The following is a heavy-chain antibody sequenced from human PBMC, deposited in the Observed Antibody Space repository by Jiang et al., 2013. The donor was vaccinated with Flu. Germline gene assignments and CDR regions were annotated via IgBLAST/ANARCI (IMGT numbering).Heavy chain of an antibody. J-gene: IGHJ2*01. CDR2: VKEDGSEK. Sequence: QLVESGGGLVQPGGSLRLSCAASAFIFSRHWMTWVRQAPGKGLEWVASVKEDGSEKYYVDSVKGRFTISRDNAKTSLYLQMNSLGGEDTAVYFCARVGVRSGWDWFLDLWGRGTLVTVPS. CDR3: ARVGVRSGWDWFLDL. D-gene: IGHD6-19*01. V-gene: IGHV3-7*03. CDR1: AFIFSRHW.